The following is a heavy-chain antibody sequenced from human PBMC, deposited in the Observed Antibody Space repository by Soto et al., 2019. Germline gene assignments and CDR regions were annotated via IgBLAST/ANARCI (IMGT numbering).Heavy chain of an antibody. J-gene: IGHJ6*03. CDR1: GASISSYY. Sequence: SETLSLTCTVSGASISSYYWSWIRQPPGKGLEWIGYIYYSGSTNYNPSLKSRVSTSVDTSKNQLSLKLSSVTAADTAVYYCACSLVALRAMYYYYYYMDVWGKGTTVTVSS. V-gene: IGHV4-59*01. CDR2: IYYSGST. CDR3: ACSLVALRAMYYYYYYMDV. D-gene: IGHD2-2*01.